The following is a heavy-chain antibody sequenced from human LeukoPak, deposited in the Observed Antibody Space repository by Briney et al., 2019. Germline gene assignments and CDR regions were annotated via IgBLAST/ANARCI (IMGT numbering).Heavy chain of an antibody. D-gene: IGHD6-19*01. Sequence: SGKVSCKASGYTFTGYYMHWVRQAPGQGLEWMGWINPNSGGTNYAQKFQGRVTMTRDTSISTVYMELSRLRSDDTAVYYCARRYGVAGIDYWGQGTLVTVSS. CDR1: GYTFTGYY. CDR3: ARRYGVAGIDY. J-gene: IGHJ4*02. CDR2: INPNSGGT. V-gene: IGHV1-2*02.